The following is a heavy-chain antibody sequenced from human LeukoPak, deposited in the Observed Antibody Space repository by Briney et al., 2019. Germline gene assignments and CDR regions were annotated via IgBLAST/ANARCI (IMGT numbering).Heavy chain of an antibody. CDR2: IDPNSGGT. Sequence: ASVKVSCRASGYTFTAHYIHWVRQAPGQGLEWMGWIDPNSGGTNYAQKFLGSVTMTGDTPTNTAFMELSRLRSDDTAIYYCARGRGTTMVRGVITNYFDLWGRGSLVTVSS. CDR1: GYTFTAHY. J-gene: IGHJ2*01. V-gene: IGHV1-2*02. CDR3: ARGRGTTMVRGVITNYFDL. D-gene: IGHD3-10*01.